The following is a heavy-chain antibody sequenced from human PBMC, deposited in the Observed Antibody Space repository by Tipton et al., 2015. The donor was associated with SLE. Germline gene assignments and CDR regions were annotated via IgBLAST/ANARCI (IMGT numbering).Heavy chain of an antibody. J-gene: IGHJ6*02. CDR3: ARDISPYYYGMDV. V-gene: IGHV3-23*01. Sequence: SLRLSCAASGFIFSSNAMSWVRQAPGKGLQWVSGISGSGDNTYYADSVKGRFTISRDNSKNTLYLQMNSLRAEDTAVYYCARDISPYYYGMDVWGQGTTVTVSS. CDR1: GFIFSSNA. CDR2: ISGSGDNT. D-gene: IGHD3-9*01.